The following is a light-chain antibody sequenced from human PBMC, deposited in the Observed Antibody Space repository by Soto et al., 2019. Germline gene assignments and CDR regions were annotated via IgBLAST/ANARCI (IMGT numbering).Light chain of an antibody. CDR2: EVS. Sequence: QSALTQPASVSGSPGQSITISCTGTSRDIGGYNYVSWYQQHPGHAPKLMIYEVSNRPSRVSSRFSGSKSGNTASLTISGPQAGDEGDYYCTSFTSRFTFVFGTGTRSPS. CDR3: TSFTSRFTFV. J-gene: IGLJ1*01. CDR1: SRDIGGYNY. V-gene: IGLV2-14*01.